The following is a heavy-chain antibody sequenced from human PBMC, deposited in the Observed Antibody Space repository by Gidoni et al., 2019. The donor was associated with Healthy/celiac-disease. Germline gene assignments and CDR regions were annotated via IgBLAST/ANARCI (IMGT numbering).Heavy chain of an antibody. CDR2: INPNSGGT. J-gene: IGHJ3*02. CDR1: GYTFTGCY. V-gene: IGHV1-2*02. CDR3: ARDLIAAAGTRGAFDI. Sequence: QVQLVQSGAEVKKPGASVKVSCKASGYTFTGCYMHWVRQAPGQGLEWMGWINPNSGGTNYAQKFQGRVTMTRDTSISTAYMELSRLRSDDTAVYYCARDLIAAAGTRGAFDIWGQGTMVTVSS. D-gene: IGHD6-13*01.